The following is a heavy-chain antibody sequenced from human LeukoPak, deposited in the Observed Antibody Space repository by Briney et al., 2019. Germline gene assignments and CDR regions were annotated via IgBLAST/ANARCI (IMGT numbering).Heavy chain of an antibody. CDR2: TKQDGSEK. D-gene: IGHD3-3*01. CDR3: ARETVFGVVIPTYSFDY. CDR1: GFTFSSYW. Sequence: GGALRLSCAASGFTFSSYWMIWVRQDLGEGRVGVASTKQDGSEKYYVGSVKGRFTISRDNAKNSLSLQMNSLRAEDTAVYYCARETVFGVVIPTYSFDYWGQRTLVTVSS. J-gene: IGHJ4*02. V-gene: IGHV3-7*01.